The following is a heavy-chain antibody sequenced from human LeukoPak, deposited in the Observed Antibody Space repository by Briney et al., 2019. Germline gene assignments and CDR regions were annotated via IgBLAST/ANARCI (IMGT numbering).Heavy chain of an antibody. CDR2: IYTSGST. Sequence: PSETLSLTCTVSGGSISSYYWSWIRQPAGKGLEWIGRIYTSGSTNYNPSLKSRVTMSVDTSKNRFSLKLSSVTAADTAVYYCARDQHSSSWYWGWAFDIWGQGTMVTVSS. CDR1: GGSISSYY. D-gene: IGHD6-13*01. J-gene: IGHJ3*02. V-gene: IGHV4-4*07. CDR3: ARDQHSSSWYWGWAFDI.